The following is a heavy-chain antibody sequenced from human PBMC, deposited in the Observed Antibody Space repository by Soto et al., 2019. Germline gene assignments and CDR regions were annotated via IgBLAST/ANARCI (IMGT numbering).Heavy chain of an antibody. D-gene: IGHD5-18*01. V-gene: IGHV3-23*01. CDR2: ISGSGDST. CDR1: GFTFSNYA. CDR3: ANQGSVYSNTLVY. J-gene: IGHJ4*02. Sequence: GGSLRLSCAASGFTFSNYAMNWVRQAPGKGLEWVSGISGSGDSTSYADSVKGRFTISRDNYKNILFLQMNSLRAEDTAVYYFANQGSVYSNTLVYWAQRALVTGSS.